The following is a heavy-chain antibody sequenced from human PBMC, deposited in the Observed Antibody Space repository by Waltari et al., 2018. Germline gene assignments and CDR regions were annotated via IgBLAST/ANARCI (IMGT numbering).Heavy chain of an antibody. CDR2: INPENGNT. Sequence: QVQLVQSGAEVKKPGASVKISCTASGYTFTSLTMHWVRHAPGQRLEWMGWINPENGNTKYSQNFQGRVTITRDTSATTTCMELSSLRTEDAAIYYCARAMRAPPFLESEGFDSWGQGTLVTVSS. CDR1: GYTFTSLT. CDR3: ARAMRAPPFLESEGFDS. J-gene: IGHJ5*01. D-gene: IGHD3-3*01. V-gene: IGHV1-3*01.